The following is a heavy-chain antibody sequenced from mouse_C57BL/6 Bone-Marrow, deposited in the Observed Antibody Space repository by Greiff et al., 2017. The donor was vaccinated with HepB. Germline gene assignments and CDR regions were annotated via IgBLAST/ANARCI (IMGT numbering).Heavy chain of an antibody. Sequence: VKLMESGPGLVQPSQRLSITCTVSGFSLTSYGVHWVRQSPGKGLEWLGVIWSGGSTDYNAAFISRLSISKDNSKSQVFFKMNSLQADDTAIYYCARPLTGPYYYAMDYWGQGTSVTVSS. CDR3: ARPLTGPYYYAMDY. CDR2: IWSGGST. V-gene: IGHV2-2*01. J-gene: IGHJ4*01. D-gene: IGHD4-1*01. CDR1: GFSLTSYG.